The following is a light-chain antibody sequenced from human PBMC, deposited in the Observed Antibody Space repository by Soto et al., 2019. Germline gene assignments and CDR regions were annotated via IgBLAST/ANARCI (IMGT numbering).Light chain of an antibody. V-gene: IGLV1-44*01. CDR3: QSYDSSLSGSV. CDR2: YNN. CDR1: SSNIGSNT. Sequence: QSVLTQPPSASGTPGQRVTISCSGSSSNIGSNTVNWYHQLPGTAPTLVIYYNNQGPAWVPEGFSGSESGTSASLAITGLQAEDEADYYCQSYDSSLSGSVFGTGTRSPS. J-gene: IGLJ1*01.